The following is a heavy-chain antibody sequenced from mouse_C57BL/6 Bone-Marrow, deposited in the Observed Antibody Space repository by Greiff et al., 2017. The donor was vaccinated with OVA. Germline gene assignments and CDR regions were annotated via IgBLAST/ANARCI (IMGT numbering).Heavy chain of an antibody. CDR3: TTGTIDY. J-gene: IGHJ2*01. D-gene: IGHD4-1*01. CDR2: IRNKANNHAT. V-gene: IGHV6-6*01. CDR1: GFTFSDAW. Sequence: EVHLVESGGGLVQPGGSMKLSCAASGFTFSDAWMDWVRQSPEKGLEWVAKIRNKANNHATYYAESVKGRFTISRDDSKSSVYLQMNSLRAEDTGIYYCTTGTIDYWGQGTTLTVSS.